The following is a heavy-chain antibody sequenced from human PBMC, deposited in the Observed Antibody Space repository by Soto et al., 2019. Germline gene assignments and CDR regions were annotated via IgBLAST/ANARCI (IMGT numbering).Heavy chain of an antibody. J-gene: IGHJ3*01. Sequence: GGSLRLSCAASGFTFSSYAMHWVRQAPGKGLEWVAVISYDGSNKYYADSVKGRFTISRDNSKNTLYLQMNSLRAEDTAVYYCARSPNCAGDRYPPQGAFDLWRQGTMVTVSS. V-gene: IGHV3-30-3*01. D-gene: IGHD2-21*02. CDR3: ARSPNCAGDRYPPQGAFDL. CDR1: GFTFSSYA. CDR2: ISYDGSNK.